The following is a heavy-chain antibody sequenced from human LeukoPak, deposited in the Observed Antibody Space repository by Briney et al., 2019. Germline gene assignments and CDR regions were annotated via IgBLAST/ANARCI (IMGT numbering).Heavy chain of an antibody. CDR3: ARSSSGWYSHWSDP. J-gene: IGHJ5*02. CDR1: GDSISSSSYY. V-gene: IGHV4-39*07. Sequence: SETLSLTCTVSGDSISSSSYYWGWIRQPPGKGLEWIGSIYYSGSTYYNPSLKSRVTISVDTSKNQFSLKLSSVTAADTAVYYCARSSSGWYSHWSDPWGQGTLVTVSS. CDR2: IYYSGST. D-gene: IGHD6-19*01.